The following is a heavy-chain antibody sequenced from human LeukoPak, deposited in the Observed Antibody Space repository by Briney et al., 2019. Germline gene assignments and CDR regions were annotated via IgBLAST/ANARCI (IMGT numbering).Heavy chain of an antibody. CDR2: INPNSGGT. V-gene: IGHV1-2*02. J-gene: IGHJ4*02. CDR1: GYTFTGYY. Sequence: GASVKVSCKASGYTFTGYYMHWVRQAPGQGLEWMGWINPNSGGTNYAQKFQGRVTMTRDTSISTAYMELSRLRSDDTAVYYCARDVYYDFWSGSDLRYYFDYWGQGTLVTVSS. CDR3: ARDVYYDFWSGSDLRYYFDY. D-gene: IGHD3-3*01.